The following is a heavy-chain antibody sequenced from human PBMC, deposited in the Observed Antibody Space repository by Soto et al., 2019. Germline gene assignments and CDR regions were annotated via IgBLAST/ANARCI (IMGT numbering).Heavy chain of an antibody. CDR1: GGSVSSGSYY. Sequence: QVQLQESGPGLVKPSETLSLTCTVSGGSVSSGSYYWSWIRQPPGKGLEWIGYIYYSGSTNYNPSLKSRVTISVATSEHQFSLKLNSVTAADTAVYYCASYSSGWYDVSYWGQGTLVTVSS. V-gene: IGHV4-61*01. J-gene: IGHJ4*02. CDR2: IYYSGST. CDR3: ASYSSGWYDVSY. D-gene: IGHD6-19*01.